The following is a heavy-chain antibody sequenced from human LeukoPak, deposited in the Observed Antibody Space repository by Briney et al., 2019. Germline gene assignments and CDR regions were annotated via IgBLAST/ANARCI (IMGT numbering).Heavy chain of an antibody. V-gene: IGHV3-66*01. J-gene: IGHJ4*02. CDR2: IYSGGDT. CDR1: GVTVTSSY. Sequence: GGSLRLSCEVSGVTVTSSYMSWVRQAPGKGLEWVSVIYSGGDTYYADSVKGRCTVSRDISKNTLYLQMNSLRAEDTAVYYCARGNAGYNSNWGRDFDCWGQGTLVTVSS. D-gene: IGHD4-11*01. CDR3: ARGNAGYNSNWGRDFDC.